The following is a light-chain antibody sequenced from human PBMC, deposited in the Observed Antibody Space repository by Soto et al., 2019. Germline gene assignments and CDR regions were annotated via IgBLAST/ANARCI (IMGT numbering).Light chain of an antibody. Sequence: EIVMTQSPATLSVSPGERATLSCRASQSINSNLAWYQQRPGQAPRLLIYATSTRATDIPARFSGSGSETEFTLTISSVQSEDFAVYYCQQDKNWRYTFGQGTYLEIK. CDR3: QQDKNWRYT. CDR2: ATS. CDR1: QSINSN. V-gene: IGKV3-15*01. J-gene: IGKJ2*01.